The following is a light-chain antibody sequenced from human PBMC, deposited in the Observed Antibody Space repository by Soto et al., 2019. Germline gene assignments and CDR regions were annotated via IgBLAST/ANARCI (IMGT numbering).Light chain of an antibody. V-gene: IGLV1-40*01. CDR3: QSYDSSLSGWV. J-gene: IGLJ3*02. CDR2: GNS. CDR1: SSNIGAGYD. Sequence: QSVLTPPPSVAGAPGQRVTISCTGSSSNIGAGYDVHWYQQLPGTAPKLLIYGNSNRPSGVPDRFSGSKSGTSASLAITGLQAEDEADYYCQSYDSSLSGWVFGGGTKRTFL.